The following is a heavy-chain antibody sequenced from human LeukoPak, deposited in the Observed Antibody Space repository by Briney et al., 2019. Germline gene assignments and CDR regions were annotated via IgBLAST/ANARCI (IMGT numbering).Heavy chain of an antibody. CDR2: INHSGST. J-gene: IGHJ4*02. Sequence: PGGSLRLSCAASGFTFSSYSMNWVRQAPGKGLEWIGEINHSGSTNYNPSLKSRVTISVDTSKNQFSLKLSSVTAADTAVYYCARRPRRQLTGRPLDYWGQGTLVTVSS. D-gene: IGHD6-13*01. V-gene: IGHV4-34*01. CDR3: ARRPRRQLTGRPLDY. CDR1: GFTFSSYS.